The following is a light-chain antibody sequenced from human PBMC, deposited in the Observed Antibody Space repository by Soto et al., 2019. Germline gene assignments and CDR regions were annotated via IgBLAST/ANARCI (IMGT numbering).Light chain of an antibody. CDR2: DAS. CDR3: QHYNSYSEA. J-gene: IGKJ1*01. CDR1: QSVRSW. Sequence: DIQMTQAPATLSASVGDRVTKTCRASQSVRSWLAWYQQKPGTAPKLLIFDASRLESGVPSRFSGSGSGTEFTLTISSLQPDDFATYYCQHYNSYSEAFGQGTKVDIK. V-gene: IGKV1-5*01.